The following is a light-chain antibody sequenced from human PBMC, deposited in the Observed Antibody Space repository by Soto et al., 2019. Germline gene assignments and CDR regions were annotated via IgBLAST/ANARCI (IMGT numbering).Light chain of an antibody. CDR1: QSVGNNQ. J-gene: IGKJ2*01. CDR2: GAS. V-gene: IGKV3-20*01. CDR3: QQHGYSQYT. Sequence: EIVLTQSPGTLSLSPGERATLSCRASQSVGNNQLAWYQQKPGQAPRLLIYGASSRAAGIPDRFGGSGSGTDFTLTISRLAPEDFAVYFCQQHGYSQYTFAQGTKVDIK.